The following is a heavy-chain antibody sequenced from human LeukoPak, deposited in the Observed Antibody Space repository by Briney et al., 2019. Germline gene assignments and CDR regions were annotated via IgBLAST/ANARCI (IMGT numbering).Heavy chain of an antibody. V-gene: IGHV1-69*06. J-gene: IGHJ4*02. CDR3: ARASRIAVAGTYGY. D-gene: IGHD6-19*01. Sequence: SVKVSCKASGGTFSSYAISWVRQAPGQGLEWMGGIIPIFGTANYAQKFQGRVTITADKSTSTAYVELSSLRSEDTAVYYCARASRIAVAGTYGYWGQGTLVTVSS. CDR2: IIPIFGTA. CDR1: GGTFSSYA.